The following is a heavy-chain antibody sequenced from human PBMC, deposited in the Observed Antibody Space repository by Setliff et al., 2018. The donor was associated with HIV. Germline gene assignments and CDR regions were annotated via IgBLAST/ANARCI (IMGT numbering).Heavy chain of an antibody. CDR3: ARGPPAEDYYYYMDV. Sequence: LSLTCAVYGGSFSGYSWGWIRQPPGKGLEWIGEINHSGSTNYNPSLKSRVTISVDTSKRQFSLSLTSVTAADTAVYYCARGPPAEDYYYYMDVWDKGTTVTVSS. J-gene: IGHJ6*03. CDR2: INHSGST. V-gene: IGHV4-34*01. CDR1: GGSFSGYS.